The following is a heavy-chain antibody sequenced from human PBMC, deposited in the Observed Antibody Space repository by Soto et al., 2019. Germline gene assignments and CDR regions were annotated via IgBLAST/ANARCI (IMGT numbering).Heavy chain of an antibody. CDR3: ARDRRTDSGKQFAS. D-gene: IGHD6-25*01. CDR2: LRYNGREE. J-gene: IGHJ4*02. CDR1: GFTLSNYG. V-gene: IGHV3-33*01. Sequence: QVQLVESGGGVVQPGTSLRLSCAASGFTLSNYGMHWVRQAPGKGLEWVAFLRYNGREEHYTDSVKGRFTISRDSSKNSLYFQITSLRGEETAVYYWARDRRTDSGKQFASWGQGTLVTVSS.